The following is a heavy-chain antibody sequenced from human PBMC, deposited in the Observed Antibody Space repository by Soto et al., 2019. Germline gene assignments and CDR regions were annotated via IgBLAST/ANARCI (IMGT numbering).Heavy chain of an antibody. Sequence: QVQLQESGPGLVKPSETLSLTCSVSGGSISSYYWSWIRQPPGKGLDWIGYIYYSGSTKYNTSLKSLFTISVDTSTNQFSLKLSSVTAADTAVYYCAREGTTVDSYYDYGMDVWGQGTTVTVSS. V-gene: IGHV4-59*01. D-gene: IGHD1-1*01. CDR1: GGSISSYY. CDR3: AREGTTVDSYYDYGMDV. J-gene: IGHJ6*02. CDR2: IYYSGST.